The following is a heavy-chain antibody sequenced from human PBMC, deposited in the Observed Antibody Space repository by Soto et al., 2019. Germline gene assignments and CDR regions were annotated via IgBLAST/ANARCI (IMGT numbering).Heavy chain of an antibody. J-gene: IGHJ6*03. Sequence: GGSLRLSCAASGFTFSSYAMSWVRQAPGKGLEWVSAISGSGGSTYYADSVKGRFTISRDNSKNTLYLQMNSLRAEDTAVYYCAKGGTHFDWLLPNPNYYYYMDVWGKGTTVTVSS. D-gene: IGHD3-9*01. CDR2: ISGSGGST. V-gene: IGHV3-23*01. CDR1: GFTFSSYA. CDR3: AKGGTHFDWLLPNPNYYYYMDV.